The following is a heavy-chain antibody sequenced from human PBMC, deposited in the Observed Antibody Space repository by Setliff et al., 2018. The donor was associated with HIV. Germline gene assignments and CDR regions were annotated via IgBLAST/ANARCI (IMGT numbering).Heavy chain of an antibody. CDR3: ARAVFYNFWSGYYTD. Sequence: PSETLSLTCTVSGGSISSSSYYWGWIRQPPGKGLEWIGSIYYSGSTYYNPSLKSRVTISVDTSKNQFSLKLSSVTAADTAVYYCARAVFYNFWSGYYTDWGQGTLVTVS. V-gene: IGHV4-39*07. CDR1: GGSISSSSYY. D-gene: IGHD3-3*01. CDR2: IYYSGST. J-gene: IGHJ4*02.